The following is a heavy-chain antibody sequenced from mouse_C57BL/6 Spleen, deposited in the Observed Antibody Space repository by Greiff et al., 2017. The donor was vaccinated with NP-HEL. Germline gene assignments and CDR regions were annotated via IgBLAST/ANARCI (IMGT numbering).Heavy chain of an antibody. V-gene: IGHV1-22*01. J-gene: IGHJ4*01. CDR1: GYTFTDYN. CDR2: INPNNGGT. CDR3: ARSYYYGSSYEDAMDY. Sequence: EVQLQQSGPELVKPGASVKMSCKASGYTFTDYNMHWVKQSHGKSLEWIGYINPNNGGTSYNQKFKGKATLTVNKSYSTAYMELRSLTSEDSAVYYCARSYYYGSSYEDAMDYWGQGTSVTVSS. D-gene: IGHD1-1*01.